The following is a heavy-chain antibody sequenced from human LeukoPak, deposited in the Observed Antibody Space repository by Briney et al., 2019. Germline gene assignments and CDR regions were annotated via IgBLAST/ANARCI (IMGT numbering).Heavy chain of an antibody. V-gene: IGHV4-59*01. CDR2: IYYTGIT. J-gene: IGHJ3*02. CDR1: GASISGYF. Sequence: SETLSLTCFVSGASISGYFWSWIRQPPGKGLDWIGYIYYTGITNYNPSLNNRVTMSADTSKNQLSLRLTSATAADTAMYYCVKLQKPDRDTSGPWSYDAFDIWGQGTMVTVSS. CDR3: VKLQKPDRDTSGPWSYDAFDI. D-gene: IGHD3-22*01.